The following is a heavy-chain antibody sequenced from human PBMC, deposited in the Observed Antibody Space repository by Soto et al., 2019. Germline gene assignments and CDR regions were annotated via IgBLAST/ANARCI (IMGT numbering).Heavy chain of an antibody. Sequence: QVQMQESGPGLVKPSETLSLTCTVSGVSITSYYWNWIRQIPEKGLEWIGFIHYSGGSYFNPSLKSRLSMSVDTSKNQYSRRLNFLTAADTAIYYCARWGETAGISRPAFDVWGQGQWSPSLQ. CDR1: GVSITSYY. J-gene: IGHJ3*01. V-gene: IGHV4-59*08. CDR2: IHYSGGS. D-gene: IGHD1-26*01. CDR3: ARWGETAGISRPAFDV.